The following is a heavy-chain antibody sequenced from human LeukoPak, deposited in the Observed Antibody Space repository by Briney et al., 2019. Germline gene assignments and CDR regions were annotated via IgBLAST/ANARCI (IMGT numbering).Heavy chain of an antibody. Sequence: ASVKVSCKASGYTFTSYGISWVRQAPGQGLEWMGWISAYNGNTNYAQKLQGRVTMTTDTSTSTAYMELRSLRSDDTAVCYCARDSCSSTSCYSPSFDPWGQGTLVTVSS. V-gene: IGHV1-18*01. D-gene: IGHD2-2*01. CDR2: ISAYNGNT. CDR3: ARDSCSSTSCYSPSFDP. J-gene: IGHJ5*02. CDR1: GYTFTSYG.